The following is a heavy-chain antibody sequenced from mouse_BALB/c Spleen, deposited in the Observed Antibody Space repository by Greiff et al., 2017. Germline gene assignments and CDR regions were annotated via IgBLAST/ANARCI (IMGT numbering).Heavy chain of an antibody. V-gene: IGHV3-2*02. CDR2: ISYSGST. D-gene: IGHD1-1*01. CDR1: GYSITSDYA. Sequence: DVQLQESGPGLVKPSQSLSLTCTVTGYSITSDYAWNWIRQFPGNKLEWMGYISYSGSTSYNPSLKSRISITRDTSKNQFFLQLNSVTTEDTATYYCARGDYGSSPWYFDVWGAGTTVTVSS. J-gene: IGHJ1*01. CDR3: ARGDYGSSPWYFDV.